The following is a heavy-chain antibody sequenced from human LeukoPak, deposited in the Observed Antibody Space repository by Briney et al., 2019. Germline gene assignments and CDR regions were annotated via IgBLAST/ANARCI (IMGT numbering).Heavy chain of an antibody. CDR3: ARSPSYYDILTGYYPAYYGMDV. CDR1: GGSISSYY. V-gene: IGHV4-59*01. CDR2: IYYSGST. Sequence: SETLSLTCTVSGGSISSYYWSWIRQPPGKGLEWIGYIYYSGSTNYNPSLKSRVTISVDTSKNQFSLKLSSVTAAGTAVYYCARSPSYYDILTGYYPAYYGMDVWGQGTTVTVSS. J-gene: IGHJ6*02. D-gene: IGHD3-9*01.